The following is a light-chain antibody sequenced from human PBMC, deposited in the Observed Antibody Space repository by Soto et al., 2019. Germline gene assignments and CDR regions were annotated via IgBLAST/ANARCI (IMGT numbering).Light chain of an antibody. V-gene: IGKV1-9*01. CDR1: QGISRY. J-gene: IGKJ5*01. Sequence: DLQLTPSPSSRSASVGDRVTITCRVRQGISRYLAWYQQKPGKAPKLLIYAASTLQSGVPSRFSGSGSGTDFTLTISSLQPEDFATYYCQHLNSYPLTFGQGTRLEIK. CDR3: QHLNSYPLT. CDR2: AAS.